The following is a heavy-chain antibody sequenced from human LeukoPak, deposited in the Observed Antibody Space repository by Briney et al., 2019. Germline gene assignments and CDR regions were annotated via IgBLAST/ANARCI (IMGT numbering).Heavy chain of an antibody. CDR1: GFTFSNYG. J-gene: IGHJ5*02. CDR2: ITSSRSDI. V-gene: IGHV3-21*01. D-gene: IGHD4-17*01. CDR3: ARADYGDFNWFDP. Sequence: GGSLRLSCGASGFTFSNYGLNWVRQAPGRGLEWVSSITSSRSDIYYADSVKGRFTISRDNAKNSLYLQMNSLRAEDTAVYYCARADYGDFNWFDPWGQGILVTVSS.